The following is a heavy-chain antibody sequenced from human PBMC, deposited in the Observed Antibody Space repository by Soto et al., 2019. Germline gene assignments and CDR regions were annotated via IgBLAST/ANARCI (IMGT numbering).Heavy chain of an antibody. CDR1: GFTFSSYS. CDR3: ARDRAAAGTYYYYYGMDV. CDR2: ISSSSSTI. D-gene: IGHD6-13*01. J-gene: IGHJ6*02. Sequence: GESLKISCAASGFTFSSYSMNWVRQAPGKGLEWVSYISSSSSTIYYADSVKGRFTISRDNAKNSLYLQMNSLRDEDTTVYYCARDRAAAGTYYYYYGMDVWGQGTTVTVSS. V-gene: IGHV3-48*02.